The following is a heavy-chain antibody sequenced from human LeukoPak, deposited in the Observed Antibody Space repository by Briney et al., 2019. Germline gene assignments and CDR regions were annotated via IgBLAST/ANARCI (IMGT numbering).Heavy chain of an antibody. Sequence: GGSLRLSCAASGFTFSSYGVNWVRQAPGKGLEWVSSISSSSSYIYYADSVKGRFTISRDNAKNSLYLQMNSLRAEDTAVYYCARDSATYSSRIEYFQHWGQGTLVTVSS. CDR3: ARDSATYSSRIEYFQH. J-gene: IGHJ1*01. D-gene: IGHD6-19*01. CDR2: ISSSSSYI. CDR1: GFTFSSYG. V-gene: IGHV3-21*01.